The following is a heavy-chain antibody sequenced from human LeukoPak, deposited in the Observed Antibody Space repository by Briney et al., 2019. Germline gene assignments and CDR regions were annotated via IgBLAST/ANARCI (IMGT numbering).Heavy chain of an antibody. Sequence: GGSLRLSCAASGFTFSDYYMSWIRQAPGKGLEWVSYISSSGSTIYYADSVKGRFTISRDNAKNSLYLQMNSLRAEDTAVYYCARVRKPDIVVVPAATVLGYWGQGTLVTVSS. CDR3: ARVRKPDIVVVPAATVLGY. V-gene: IGHV3-11*04. CDR1: GFTFSDYY. J-gene: IGHJ4*02. D-gene: IGHD2-2*01. CDR2: ISSSGSTI.